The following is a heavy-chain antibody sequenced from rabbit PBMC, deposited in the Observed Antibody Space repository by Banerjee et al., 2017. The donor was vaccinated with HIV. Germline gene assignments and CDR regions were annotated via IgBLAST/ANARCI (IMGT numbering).Heavy chain of an antibody. Sequence: QEQLVESGGGLVQPEGSLTLTCKASGFDFSSNAMCWVRQAPGKGPEWIACIYTTSGSTYYANWAKGRFTISKTSSTTVTLQMTSLTAADTATYFCARATNGAYGYGLWGPGTLVTVS. CDR2: IYTTSGST. V-gene: IGHV1S45*01. J-gene: IGHJ4*01. D-gene: IGHD6-1*01. CDR1: GFDFSSNA. CDR3: ARATNGAYGYGL.